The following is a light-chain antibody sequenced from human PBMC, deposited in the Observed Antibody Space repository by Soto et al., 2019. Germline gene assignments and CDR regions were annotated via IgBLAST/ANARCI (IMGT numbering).Light chain of an antibody. J-gene: IGLJ1*01. Sequence: QSALTQPASVSGSPGQSITISCTGTSSVVGAYIYVSWYQQHPGKAPKVMIYDVSSRPSGVSNRFSGSKSGNTASLTISGLQAEDEADYYCSSYTSSSTLVFGTGTKVTVL. CDR2: DVS. CDR3: SSYTSSSTLV. V-gene: IGLV2-14*01. CDR1: SSVVGAYIY.